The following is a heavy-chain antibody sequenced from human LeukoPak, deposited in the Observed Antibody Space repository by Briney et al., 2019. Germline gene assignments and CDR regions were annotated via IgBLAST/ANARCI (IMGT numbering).Heavy chain of an antibody. J-gene: IGHJ4*02. CDR1: GFTFSSYS. D-gene: IGHD3-22*01. Sequence: GGSLRLSCAASGFTFSSYSMNWVRQAPGKGLEWVSSISSSSSYIYYADSVKGRFTISRDNSKNTLYLQMNSLRAEDTAVYYCAKVKVDTMIVVARYYFDYWGQGTLVTVSS. CDR2: ISSSSSYI. V-gene: IGHV3-21*04. CDR3: AKVKVDTMIVVARYYFDY.